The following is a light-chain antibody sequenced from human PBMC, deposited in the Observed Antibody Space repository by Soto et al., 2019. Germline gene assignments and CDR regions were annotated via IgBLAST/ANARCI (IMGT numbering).Light chain of an antibody. CDR1: QSVSSY. Sequence: EIVLTQSPATRSLSPGERATLSCRASQSVSSYLAWYQQKPGQAPRLLIYDASNRATGIPARFSGSGSGTDGTLTISSLEKEDGSVYYCQQRSNWTITFGQGTRLEI. J-gene: IGKJ5*01. CDR3: QQRSNWTIT. V-gene: IGKV3-11*01. CDR2: DAS.